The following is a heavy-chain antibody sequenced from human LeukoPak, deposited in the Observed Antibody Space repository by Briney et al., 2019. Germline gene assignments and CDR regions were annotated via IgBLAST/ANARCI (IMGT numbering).Heavy chain of an antibody. J-gene: IGHJ3*02. CDR2: IRYDGSNK. CDR3: AREGRGGFDI. D-gene: IGHD6-25*01. Sequence: GGSLRLSCAASGFTFSSYGMHWVRQAPGKGLEWVAFIRYDGSNKYYADSVKGRFTISRDNAKNSLYLQMNSLRAEDTAVYYCAREGRGGFDIWGQGTMVTVSS. CDR1: GFTFSSYG. V-gene: IGHV3-30*02.